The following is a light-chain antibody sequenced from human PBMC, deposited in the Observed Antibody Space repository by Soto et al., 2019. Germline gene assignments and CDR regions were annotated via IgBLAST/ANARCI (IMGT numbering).Light chain of an antibody. CDR3: QQYGTLPWT. CDR2: GVS. V-gene: IGKV3-20*01. J-gene: IGKJ1*01. Sequence: ELVLTQSPGTLSLSPGARATLSCRASQSVSKTYLAWYQQKPGQAPRLLMFGVSSRATGIPDRFSGSGSGTDFTLTISRLEPGDFAVYFCQQYGTLPWTFGQGTKVEIK. CDR1: QSVSKTY.